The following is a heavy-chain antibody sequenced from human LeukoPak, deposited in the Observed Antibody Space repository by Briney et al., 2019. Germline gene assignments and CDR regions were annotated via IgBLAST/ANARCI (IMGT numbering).Heavy chain of an antibody. J-gene: IGHJ6*03. CDR3: ARDAGFFWSGYFLGSYYYYMDV. CDR1: GYIFTSYG. CDR2: ISAYNGNT. V-gene: IGHV1-18*01. Sequence: ASVKVSCKTSGYIFTSYGISSVRQAPGKGLEWMGWISAYNGNTNYAQKLQGRVTMTTDTSTSTAYMELRSLRSDDTAVYYCARDAGFFWSGYFLGSYYYYMDVWGKGTTVTVSS. D-gene: IGHD3-3*01.